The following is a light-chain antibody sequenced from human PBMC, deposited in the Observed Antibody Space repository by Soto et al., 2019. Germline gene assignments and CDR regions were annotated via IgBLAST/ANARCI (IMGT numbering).Light chain of an antibody. Sequence: EVVLTQSPGPLSLSPGERDTLSCRASQSVGSSYLAWYQQKPGQAPRLLLYDASSRATGIPDSFSGSGSGTDFTLAISRLEPEDFAVYFCQHCGILPLSCGQGTKVEI. CDR2: DAS. CDR1: QSVGSSY. V-gene: IGKV3-20*01. CDR3: QHCGILPLS. J-gene: IGKJ1*01.